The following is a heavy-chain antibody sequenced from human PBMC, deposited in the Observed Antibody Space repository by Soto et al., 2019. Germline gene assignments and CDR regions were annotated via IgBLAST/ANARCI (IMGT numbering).Heavy chain of an antibody. CDR2: IYYSGST. D-gene: IGHD2-2*01. CDR3: SRVFYSCSSTSCLVDYYYGMDV. CDR1: GGSISSGGYY. V-gene: IGHV4-31*03. Sequence: SETLSLTCTVSGGSISSGGYYWSWIRQHPGKGLEWIGYIYYSGSTYYNPSLKSRVTISVDTSKNQFSLKLNSVTAADTAVYYCSRVFYSCSSTSCLVDYYYGMDVWGQGTTVTVSS. J-gene: IGHJ6*02.